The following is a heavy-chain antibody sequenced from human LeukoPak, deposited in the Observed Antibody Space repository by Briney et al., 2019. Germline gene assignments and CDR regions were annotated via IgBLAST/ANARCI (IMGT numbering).Heavy chain of an antibody. Sequence: GGSLRLSCVVSGFPFGNFWMHWVRQVPGKGLVWVARMDTDGRTTDYADSVKGRFTISRDNARNTLYLQMRSLRADDTALYYCATDVTVSEARWGQPTLVTFSS. D-gene: IGHD6-25*01. CDR3: ATDVTVSEAR. CDR2: MDTDGRTT. V-gene: IGHV3-74*01. J-gene: IGHJ1*01. CDR1: GFPFGNFW.